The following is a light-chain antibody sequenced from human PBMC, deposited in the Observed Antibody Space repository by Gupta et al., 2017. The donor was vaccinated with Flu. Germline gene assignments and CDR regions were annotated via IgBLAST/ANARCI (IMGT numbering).Light chain of an antibody. V-gene: IGKV2-28*01. CDR2: LGS. CDR3: MQDIKSPVT. Sequence: EIVVTQSPLSLAVTPGEPASISCRSSQSRRHRSGYNYLDWYLQKPGQAPHLLIYLGSKRAYGVPDRFSGSGLGTDFTLIISIGDAEDVGVYYCMQDIKSPVTFGRGTKVDIK. CDR1: QSRRHRSGYNY. J-gene: IGKJ4*01.